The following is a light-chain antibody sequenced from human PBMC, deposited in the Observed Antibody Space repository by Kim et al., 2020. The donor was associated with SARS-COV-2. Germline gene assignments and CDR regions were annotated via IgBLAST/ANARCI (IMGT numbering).Light chain of an antibody. CDR2: GAS. V-gene: IGKV3D-15*01. CDR1: QYISSN. J-gene: IGKJ1*01. Sequence: ERVLTQSPATLSVSPEERVTLSCRASQYISSNLAWYQHKPGQAPRLLIQGASTRATGIPARFSGSGSGTDFTLTISSLQSEDFAVYYCQQYYNWPRTFGQGTKVDIK. CDR3: QQYYNWPRT.